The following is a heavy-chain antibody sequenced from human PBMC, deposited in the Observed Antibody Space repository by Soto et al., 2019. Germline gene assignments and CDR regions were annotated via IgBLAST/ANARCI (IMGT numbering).Heavy chain of an antibody. CDR2: ISSSSSSYI. CDR3: ARDSYGSGSFYPN. J-gene: IGHJ4*02. CDR1: GFTFSTYT. Sequence: GGSLRLSCAASGFTFSTYTMNWVRQAPGKGLEWVSSISSSSSSYIYYADSVKGRFTISRDNAKNSLSLQMNSLRAEDTAVYYCARDSYGSGSFYPNWSQGALVTVSS. D-gene: IGHD3-10*01. V-gene: IGHV3-21*01.